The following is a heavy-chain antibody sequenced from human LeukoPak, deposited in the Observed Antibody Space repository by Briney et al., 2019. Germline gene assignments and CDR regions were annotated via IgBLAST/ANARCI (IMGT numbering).Heavy chain of an antibody. CDR3: ARVHCSSTSCYTWGYFDY. Sequence: PSETLSLTCTVSGGSISSGDYYWSWIRQPPGKGLVWIGYIYYSGSTYYNPSLKSRVTISVDTSKNQFSLKLSSVTAADTAVYYCARVHCSSTSCYTWGYFDYWGQGTLVTVSS. V-gene: IGHV4-30-4*08. J-gene: IGHJ4*02. D-gene: IGHD2-2*01. CDR2: IYYSGST. CDR1: GGSISSGDYY.